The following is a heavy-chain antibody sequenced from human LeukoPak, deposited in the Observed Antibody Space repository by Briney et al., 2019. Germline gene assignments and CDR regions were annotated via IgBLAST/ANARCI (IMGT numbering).Heavy chain of an antibody. CDR2: ISAYNSNT. D-gene: IGHD3-10*01. CDR3: ARATMVRGVITEFDY. J-gene: IGHJ4*02. CDR1: GYTFTSYG. V-gene: IGHV1-18*01. Sequence: ASVKVSCKASGYTFTSYGISWVRQAPGQGLEWMGWISAYNSNTNYAQKLQGRVTMTTDTSTSTAYMELRSLRSDDTAVYYCARATMVRGVITEFDYWGQGTLVTVSS.